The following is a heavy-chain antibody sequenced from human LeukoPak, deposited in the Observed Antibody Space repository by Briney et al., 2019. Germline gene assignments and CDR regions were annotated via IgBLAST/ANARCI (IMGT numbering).Heavy chain of an antibody. Sequence: SETLSLTCTVSGGSITSYYWSWTRQPPGKGLEWIGYIYDSGNYYNPSLKSRVTISIDTSKNQFSLTLNSVTAADTAVYYCARHQYNYGAWFFDYWGQGTLVTVSS. V-gene: IGHV4-59*08. CDR2: IYDSGN. CDR3: ARHQYNYGAWFFDY. CDR1: GGSITSYY. J-gene: IGHJ4*02. D-gene: IGHD5-18*01.